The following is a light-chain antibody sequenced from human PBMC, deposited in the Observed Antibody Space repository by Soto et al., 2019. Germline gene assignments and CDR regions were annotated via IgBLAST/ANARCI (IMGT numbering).Light chain of an antibody. CDR3: QSYDSSLSGYVA. CDR2: GNI. V-gene: IGLV1-40*01. J-gene: IGLJ2*01. Sequence: QSVLTQPPSVSGAPGQRVTISCTGSSSNIGAGYDVHWYQQLPGTAPKLLIYGNINRPSGVPDRFSGSKSGTSASLAITGLQAEDEADYYCQSYDSSLSGYVAFGGGTKLTVL. CDR1: SSNIGAGYD.